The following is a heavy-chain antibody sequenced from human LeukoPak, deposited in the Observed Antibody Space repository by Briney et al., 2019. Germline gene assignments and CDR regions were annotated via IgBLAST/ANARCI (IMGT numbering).Heavy chain of an antibody. CDR2: ISSSSGYI. V-gene: IGHV3-21*01. D-gene: IGHD2/OR15-2a*01. CDR1: GFTFSSYS. CDR3: ARVSKPGWYDYYYMDV. Sequence: GGSLRLSCAASGFTFSSYSMNWVRQAPGKGLEWVSSISSSSGYIYYADSVKGRFTISRDNSQNTLYLQMDSLRVEDTAVYYCARVSKPGWYDYYYMDVWGKGTTVTVSS. J-gene: IGHJ6*03.